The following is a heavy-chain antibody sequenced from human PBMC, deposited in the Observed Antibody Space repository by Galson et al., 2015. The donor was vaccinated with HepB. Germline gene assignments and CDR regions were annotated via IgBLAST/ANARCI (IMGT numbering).Heavy chain of an antibody. J-gene: IGHJ4*02. V-gene: IGHV3-9*01. Sequence: SLRLSCAASGFTFSCYWMTWVRQSPGKGPEWVSGISWNSERIGYADSVKGRFTISRDNAKNSVYLEMNSLRHEDTALYYCARGLGLRGEGPSLAYCGQGTLVFVSS. CDR1: GFTFSCYW. CDR3: ARGLGLRGEGPSLAY. CDR2: ISWNSERI. D-gene: IGHD3-10*01.